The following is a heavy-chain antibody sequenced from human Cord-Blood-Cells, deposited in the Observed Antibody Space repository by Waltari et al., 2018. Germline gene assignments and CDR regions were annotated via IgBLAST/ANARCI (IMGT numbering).Heavy chain of an antibody. D-gene: IGHD3-16*01. Sequence: QVQLVQSGAEVTKPGSSVKVSCKASGGTCSSYAISWVRPAPGQGPEWMGGIIPIFGTANYAQKFQGRVTITADESTSTAYMELSSLRSEDTAVYYCARGVGDPPEAPYYFDYWGQGTLVTVSS. J-gene: IGHJ4*02. CDR3: ARGVGDPPEAPYYFDY. CDR2: IIPIFGTA. CDR1: GGTCSSYA. V-gene: IGHV1-69*01.